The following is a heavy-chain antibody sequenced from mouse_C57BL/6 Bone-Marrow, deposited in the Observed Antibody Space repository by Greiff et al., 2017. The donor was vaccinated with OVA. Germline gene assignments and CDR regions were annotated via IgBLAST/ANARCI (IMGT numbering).Heavy chain of an antibody. V-gene: IGHV1-76*01. D-gene: IGHD2-4*01. J-gene: IGHJ4*01. CDR3: ASTGAYYDYDNAMDY. Sequence: VQLQQSGAELVRPGASVKLSCKASGYTFTDYYINWVKQRPGQGLEWIARIYPGSGNTYYTEKFKGKATLPAEKSSSTAYMQLSSLTSEDSAVYFCASTGAYYDYDNAMDYWGQGTSVTVSS. CDR2: IYPGSGNT. CDR1: GYTFTDYY.